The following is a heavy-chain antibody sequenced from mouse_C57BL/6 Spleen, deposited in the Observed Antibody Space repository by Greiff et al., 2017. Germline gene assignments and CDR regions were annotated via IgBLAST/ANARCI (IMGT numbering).Heavy chain of an antibody. Sequence: VQLQQPGAELVKPGASVKLSCKASGYTFTSYWMQWVKQRPGQGLEWIGEIDPSDSYTNYNQKFKGKATLTVDTSSSTAYMQLSSLTSEDSAVYYGARRRVGYFDYWGQGTTLTVSS. J-gene: IGHJ2*01. CDR2: IDPSDSYT. V-gene: IGHV1-50*01. CDR1: GYTFTSYW. CDR3: ARRRVGYFDY.